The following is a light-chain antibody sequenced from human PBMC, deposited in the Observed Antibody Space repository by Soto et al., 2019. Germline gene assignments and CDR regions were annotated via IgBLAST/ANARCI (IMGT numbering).Light chain of an antibody. Sequence: QSMLTQPPSVSGAPGQRVTISCTGTSSNIGAGYDVHWYQQFPGTAPKLLIFGFNNRPSGVPDRFSGSKSGTSASLAIIGLQAEDEADYYCQSYDNSLSAYVFGIGTKLTVL. CDR3: QSYDNSLSAYV. J-gene: IGLJ1*01. V-gene: IGLV1-40*01. CDR2: GFN. CDR1: SSNIGAGYD.